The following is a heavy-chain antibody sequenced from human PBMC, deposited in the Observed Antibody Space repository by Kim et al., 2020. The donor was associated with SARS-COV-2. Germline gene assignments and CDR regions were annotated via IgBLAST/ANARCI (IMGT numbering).Heavy chain of an antibody. Sequence: RFTNSRDNSKNTLYLQMNSLRAEDTAVYYCAKGRKADSSGWYINYYGMDVWGQGTTVTVSS. V-gene: IGHV3-30*02. CDR3: AKGRKADSSGWYINYYGMDV. D-gene: IGHD6-19*01. J-gene: IGHJ6*02.